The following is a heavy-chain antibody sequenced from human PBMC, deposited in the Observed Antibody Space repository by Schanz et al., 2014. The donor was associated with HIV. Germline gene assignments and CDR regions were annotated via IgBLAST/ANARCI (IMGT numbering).Heavy chain of an antibody. V-gene: IGHV3-21*02. J-gene: IGHJ6*02. CDR1: GFGLSGYG. CDR2: ISSSGSFL. Sequence: EVQLVESGGGLVKPGGSLRLSCAASGFGLSGYGMNWVRQAPGKGLEWVSSISSSGSFLYYAELVKGRFTVSRDNAKNSLSLQMNSLRADDTAIYFCARGSWYSGGWYDDYNYYDVDVWGQGTTVIVSS. D-gene: IGHD6-19*01. CDR3: ARGSWYSGGWYDDYNYYDVDV.